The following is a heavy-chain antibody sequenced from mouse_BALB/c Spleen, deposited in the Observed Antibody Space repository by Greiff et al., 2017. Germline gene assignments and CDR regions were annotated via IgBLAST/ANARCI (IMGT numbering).Heavy chain of an antibody. CDR3: ARGWLLRGFAY. J-gene: IGHJ3*01. CDR1: GFTFSSYA. D-gene: IGHD2-3*01. V-gene: IGHV5-6-5*01. Sequence: EVQVVESGGGLVKPGGSLKLSCAASGFTFSSYAMSWVRQTPEKRLEWVASISSGGSTYYPDSVKGRFTISRDNARNILYLQMSSLRSEDTAMYYCARGWLLRGFAYWGQGTLVTVSA. CDR2: ISSGGST.